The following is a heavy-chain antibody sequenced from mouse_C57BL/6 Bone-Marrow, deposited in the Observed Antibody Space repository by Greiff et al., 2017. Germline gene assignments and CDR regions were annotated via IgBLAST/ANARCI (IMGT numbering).Heavy chain of an antibody. CDR1: GYAFSSSW. CDR2: IYPGDGDT. CDR3: ARTRNYYGSSFAY. Sequence: QVQLQQSGPELVKPGASVKISCKASGYAFSSSWMNWVKQRPGKGLEWIGRIYPGDGDTNYNGNLKGKATLTADKAYSTAYMQLSILTSEDSAVYFCARTRNYYGSSFAYWGQGTLVTVSA. J-gene: IGHJ3*01. V-gene: IGHV1-82*01. D-gene: IGHD1-1*01.